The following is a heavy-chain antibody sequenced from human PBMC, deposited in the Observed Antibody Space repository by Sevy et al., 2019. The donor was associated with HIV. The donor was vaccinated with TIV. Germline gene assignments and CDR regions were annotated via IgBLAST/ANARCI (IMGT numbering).Heavy chain of an antibody. V-gene: IGHV4-59*01. CDR2: IYYSGST. J-gene: IGHJ4*02. D-gene: IGHD3-10*01. CDR1: GGSISSYY. Sequence: SGTLSLTCTVSGGSISSYYWSWIRQPPGKGLEWIGYIYYSGSTNYNPSLKSRVTISVDTSKNQFSLKLSSVTAADTAVYYCARSRLYYYGSGSYFPHYYFDYWGQGTLVTVSS. CDR3: ARSRLYYYGSGSYFPHYYFDY.